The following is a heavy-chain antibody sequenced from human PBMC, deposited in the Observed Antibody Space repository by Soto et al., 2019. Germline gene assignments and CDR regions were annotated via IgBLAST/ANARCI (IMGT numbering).Heavy chain of an antibody. CDR1: GGSISSYY. J-gene: IGHJ6*03. CDR2: IYYSGST. D-gene: IGHD2-2*01. V-gene: IGHV4-59*08. CDR3: ARAECSSTSCYRSYYYMDV. Sequence: SETLSLTCTVSGGSISSYYWSWIRQPPGKGLEWIGYIYYSGSTNYNPSLKSRVTISVDTSKNQFSLKLSSVTAADTAVYYCARAECSSTSCYRSYYYMDVWGKGTTVTVSS.